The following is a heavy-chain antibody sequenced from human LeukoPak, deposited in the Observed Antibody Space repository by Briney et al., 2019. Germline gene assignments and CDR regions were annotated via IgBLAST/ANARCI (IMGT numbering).Heavy chain of an antibody. CDR1: GFTFSGYA. V-gene: IGHV3-23*01. CDR3: AKDRLWYYGSGSYSNWFDP. J-gene: IGHJ5*02. CDR2: ISGSGGST. D-gene: IGHD3-10*01. Sequence: GGSLRLSCAASGFTFSGYAMSWVRQAPGKGLEWVSAISGSGGSTYCADSVKGRFTISRDNSKNTLYLQMNSLRAEDTAVYYCAKDRLWYYGSGSYSNWFDPWGQGTLVTVSS.